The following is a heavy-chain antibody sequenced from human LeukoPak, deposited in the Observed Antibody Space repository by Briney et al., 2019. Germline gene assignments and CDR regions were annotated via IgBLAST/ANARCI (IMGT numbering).Heavy chain of an antibody. CDR1: GGSISSYY. V-gene: IGHV4-59*01. CDR2: IYYSGST. Sequence: SETLSLTCTVSGGSISSYYWSWIRQPPGKGLEWIGYIYYSGSTNYNPSLKSRVTISVDTSKNQFSLKLSSVTAADTAVYYCASMNSSGWVDYFGYWGQGTLVTVSS. D-gene: IGHD6-19*01. CDR3: ASMNSSGWVDYFGY. J-gene: IGHJ4*02.